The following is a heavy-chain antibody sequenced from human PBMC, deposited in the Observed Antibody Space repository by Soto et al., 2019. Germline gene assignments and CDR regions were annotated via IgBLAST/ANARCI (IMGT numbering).Heavy chain of an antibody. CDR1: GFIFSDYS. V-gene: IGHV3-48*02. D-gene: IGHD5-12*01. CDR3: TRDGS. J-gene: IGHJ4*02. CDR2: IDGGSSAI. Sequence: EVQLVESGGGLVQPGGSLRLACAASGFIFSDYSMNWVRQVPGKGLEWIAYIDGGSSAIHYTDSVKGRFTISRDNARNSLYLQMNSLRDEDTAVYYCTRDGSWGRGTQVTVSS.